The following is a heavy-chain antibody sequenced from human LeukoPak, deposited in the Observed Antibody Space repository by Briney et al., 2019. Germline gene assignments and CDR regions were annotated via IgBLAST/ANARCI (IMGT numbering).Heavy chain of an antibody. CDR3: ARGLIAAAALYYFDY. J-gene: IGHJ4*02. CDR1: GGSFSGYY. CDR2: INHSGST. Sequence: SETLSLTCAVYGGSFSGYYWSWIRQPPGKGLEWIGEINHSGSTNYNPSLKSRVTISVDTSKNQFSLKLSSVTAADTAVYYCARGLIAAAALYYFDYWGQGTLVTVSA. V-gene: IGHV4-34*01. D-gene: IGHD6-13*01.